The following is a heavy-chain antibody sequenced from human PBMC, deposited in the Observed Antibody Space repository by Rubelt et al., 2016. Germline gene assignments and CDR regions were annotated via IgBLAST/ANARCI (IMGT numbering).Heavy chain of an antibody. D-gene: IGHD5-12*01. CDR2: ISSSGSTI. V-gene: IGHV3-48*01. CDR1: SSYW. CDR3: ARGVVATN. Sequence: SSYWMSWVRQAPGKGLEWVSYISSSGSTIYYADSVKGRFTISRDNSKNTLYLQMNSLRAEDTAVYYCARGVVATNWGQGTLVTVSS. J-gene: IGHJ4*02.